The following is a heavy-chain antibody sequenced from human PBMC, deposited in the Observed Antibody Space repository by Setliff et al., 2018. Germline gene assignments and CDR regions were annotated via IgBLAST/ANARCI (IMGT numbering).Heavy chain of an antibody. CDR2: IIPIFGTA. Sequence: EASVKVSCKASGGTFSSYAISWVRQAPGQGLEWMGGIIPIFGTANYAQKFQGRVTITADESTSTAYMELSSLRSEDTAVYYCARAGGGEFGELRYYYYYYYMDVWGKGTTVTVSS. J-gene: IGHJ6*03. CDR1: GGTFSSYA. D-gene: IGHD3-10*01. V-gene: IGHV1-69*13. CDR3: ARAGGGEFGELRYYYYYYYMDV.